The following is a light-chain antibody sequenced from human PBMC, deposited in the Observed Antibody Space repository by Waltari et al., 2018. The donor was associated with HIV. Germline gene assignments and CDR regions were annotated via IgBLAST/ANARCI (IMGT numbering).Light chain of an antibody. J-gene: IGKJ5*01. CDR3: QQYESLPIT. V-gene: IGKV1-33*01. Sequence: DIQMTQSPSSLSASVGDRVTITCQANQDISKCLNWYQQKPGKAPKLLIYDASNLETGVQSRFSGSGSGTDFTFTISSLQPEDIATYYCQQYESLPITFGQGIRLEIK. CDR1: QDISKC. CDR2: DAS.